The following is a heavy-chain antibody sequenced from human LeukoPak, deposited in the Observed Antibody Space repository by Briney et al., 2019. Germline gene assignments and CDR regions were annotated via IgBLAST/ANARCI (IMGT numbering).Heavy chain of an antibody. D-gene: IGHD3-22*01. V-gene: IGHV5-51*01. CDR3: ARSYYYDSSGYYRDRYYFDY. CDR2: IYPGDSDT. J-gene: IGHJ4*02. CDR1: GYSFTSYW. Sequence: GESLKISCKGSGYSFTSYWIGWVRQMPGKGLEWMGIIYPGDSDTRYSPSFQGQVTISADKSISTAYLQWSSLKASDTAMYYCARSYYYDSSGYYRDRYYFDYWGQGTLVTVSS.